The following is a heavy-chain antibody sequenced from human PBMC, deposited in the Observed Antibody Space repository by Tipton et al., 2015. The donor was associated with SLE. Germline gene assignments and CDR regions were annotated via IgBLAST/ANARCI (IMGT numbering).Heavy chain of an antibody. CDR2: ISSTGSTI. Sequence: SLRLSCAASGFTFSSYEMNWVRQAPGKGLEWVSYISSTGSTIYYADSVKGRFTISRDNAKNSLYLQMNSLRAEDTAVYYCARDVDSSSWLYYYYYMDVWGKGTTVTVSS. CDR1: GFTFSSYE. CDR3: ARDVDSSSWLYYYYYMDV. J-gene: IGHJ6*03. V-gene: IGHV3-48*03. D-gene: IGHD6-13*01.